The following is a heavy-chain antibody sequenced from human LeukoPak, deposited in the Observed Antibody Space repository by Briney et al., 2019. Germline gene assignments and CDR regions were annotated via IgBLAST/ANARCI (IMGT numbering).Heavy chain of an antibody. J-gene: IGHJ4*02. CDR2: INPNSGGT. Sequence: GASVKVSCKASGYTFTAYYMHWVRQAPGQGLEWMGWINPNSGGTNYAQKFQGRVTMTRDTSISTAYMELSRLRSDDTAVYYCARDVGRLVIVGATGHFDYWGQRTLVTVSS. CDR1: GYTFTAYY. CDR3: ARDVGRLVIVGATGHFDY. D-gene: IGHD1-26*01. V-gene: IGHV1-2*02.